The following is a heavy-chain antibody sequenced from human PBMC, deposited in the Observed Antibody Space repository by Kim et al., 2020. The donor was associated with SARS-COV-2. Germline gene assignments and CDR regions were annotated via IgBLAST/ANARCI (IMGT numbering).Heavy chain of an antibody. CDR3: ARVLSYGPEAPAAFDI. CDR2: IYYSGST. V-gene: IGHV4-31*03. D-gene: IGHD4-17*01. CDR1: GGSISSGGYY. J-gene: IGHJ3*02. Sequence: SETLSLTCTVSGGSISSGGYYWSWIRQHPGKGLEWIGYIYYSGSTYYNPSLKSRVTISVDTSKNQFSLKLSSVTAADTAVYYCARVLSYGPEAPAAFDIWGQGTMVTVSS.